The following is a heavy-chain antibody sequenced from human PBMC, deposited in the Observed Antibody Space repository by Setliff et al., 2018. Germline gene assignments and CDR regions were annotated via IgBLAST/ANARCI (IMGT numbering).Heavy chain of an antibody. V-gene: IGHV1-18*01. CDR2: YSPYNGKT. D-gene: IGHD3-10*01. Sequence: ASVKVSCKASGSTFTDSIVNWVRQAPGQGLEWVGWYSPYNGKTYSAQKFQGRVTLSTDTSTTTAYMELRSLTSGDTAMYFCARAGLASAGRKGVFDFWGQGTLVTVSS. J-gene: IGHJ4*02. CDR3: ARAGLASAGRKGVFDF. CDR1: GSTFTDSI.